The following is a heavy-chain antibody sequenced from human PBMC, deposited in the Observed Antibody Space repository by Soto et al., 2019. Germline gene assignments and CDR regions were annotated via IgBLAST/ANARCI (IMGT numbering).Heavy chain of an antibody. J-gene: IGHJ6*03. CDR3: ARGPLFKWLLDYYYYYMDV. CDR2: INSDGSST. D-gene: IGHD3-22*01. V-gene: IGHV3-74*01. CDR1: GFTFSSYW. Sequence: GGSLRLSCAASGFTFSSYWMHWVRQAPGKGLVWVSRINSDGSSTSYADSVKGRFTISRDNAKNTLYLQMNSLRAEDTAVYYCARGPLFKWLLDYYYYYMDVSGKATTVTVSS.